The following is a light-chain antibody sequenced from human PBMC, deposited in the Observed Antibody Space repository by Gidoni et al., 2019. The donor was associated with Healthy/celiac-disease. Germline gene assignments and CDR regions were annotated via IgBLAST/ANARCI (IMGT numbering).Light chain of an antibody. V-gene: IGKV1-39*01. CDR1: QSSSSY. Sequence: DIQMTQSPSPLSASVGDRVTLTCRASQSSSSYLNWYQQKPGKAPKLLIYAASSLQSGVPSRFSGSGSGTDFTLTISSLQPEDFATYYCQQSYSTPRTFXQXTKVEIK. CDR2: AAS. CDR3: QQSYSTPRT. J-gene: IGKJ1*01.